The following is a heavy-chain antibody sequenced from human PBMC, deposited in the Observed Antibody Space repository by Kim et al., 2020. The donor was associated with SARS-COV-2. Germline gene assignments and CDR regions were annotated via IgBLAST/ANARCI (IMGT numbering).Heavy chain of an antibody. D-gene: IGHD3-22*01. J-gene: IGHJ4*02. V-gene: IGHV3-21*01. CDR3: VKAGHYDSSGYLRDFDY. Sequence: SLKDRFTISRDKAKNSLFLQMNSLRADDTAVYYCVKAGHYDSSGYLRDFDYWGQGTMVTVSS.